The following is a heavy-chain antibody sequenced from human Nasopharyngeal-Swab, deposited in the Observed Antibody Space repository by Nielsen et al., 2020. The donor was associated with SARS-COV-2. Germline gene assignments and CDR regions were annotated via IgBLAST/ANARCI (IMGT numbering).Heavy chain of an antibody. D-gene: IGHD2-15*01. J-gene: IGHJ6*02. V-gene: IGHV3-11*04. CDR2: ISSSGSTI. Sequence: GESLKISCAASGFTFSDYYMSWIRQAPGKGLEWVSYISSSGSTIYYADSVKGRFTISRDNAKNSLYLQMNSLRAEDTAVYYCVRDLNCSGGSCYYYGMDVWGQGTTVTVSS. CDR3: VRDLNCSGGSCYYYGMDV. CDR1: GFTFSDYY.